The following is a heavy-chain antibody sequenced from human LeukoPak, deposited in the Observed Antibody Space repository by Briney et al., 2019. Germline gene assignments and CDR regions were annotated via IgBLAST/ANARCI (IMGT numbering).Heavy chain of an antibody. Sequence: ASVKVSCKASGYTFTGYYMHWVRQAPGQGLEWMGWINPNSGGTNYAQKFQGRVTMTRDTSISTAYMELSRLRSDDTAVYYCARGYYYDSSGYHEFDYWGQGTLVTVPS. V-gene: IGHV1-2*02. J-gene: IGHJ4*02. CDR1: GYTFTGYY. D-gene: IGHD3-22*01. CDR3: ARGYYYDSSGYHEFDY. CDR2: INPNSGGT.